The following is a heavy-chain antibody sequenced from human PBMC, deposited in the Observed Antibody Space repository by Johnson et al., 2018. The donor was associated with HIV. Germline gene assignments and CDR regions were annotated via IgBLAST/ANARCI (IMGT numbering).Heavy chain of an antibody. V-gene: IGHV3-30*04. J-gene: IGHJ3*02. D-gene: IGHD1-14*01. CDR2: ISYDGSNT. Sequence: QVQLVESGGGVVQPGRSLRLSCAASGFTFSSYAMHWVRQAPGQGLEWVAVISYDGSNTYYADSVKGRFTISRDNSKHTLDLQMNSLRTEATAVYYCARDRWEEPAALDMWGQGTMVTGSS. CDR1: GFTFSSYA. CDR3: ARDRWEEPAALDM.